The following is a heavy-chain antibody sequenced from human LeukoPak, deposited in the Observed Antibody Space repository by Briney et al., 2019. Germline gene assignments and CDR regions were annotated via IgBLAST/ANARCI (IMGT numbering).Heavy chain of an antibody. V-gene: IGHV4-39*07. Sequence: PSETLSLTCTVSDSSISSSNYYWGWIRRPPGMRLEWIGSNYYSGSTYYNSPLKRRVTISLDTSKNQVSLKLTSVTAADTAIYYCARGRRDGYKLNWFDSWGQGTLVTVSS. CDR1: DSSISSSNYY. J-gene: IGHJ5*01. CDR3: ARGRRDGYKLNWFDS. CDR2: NYYSGST. D-gene: IGHD5-24*01.